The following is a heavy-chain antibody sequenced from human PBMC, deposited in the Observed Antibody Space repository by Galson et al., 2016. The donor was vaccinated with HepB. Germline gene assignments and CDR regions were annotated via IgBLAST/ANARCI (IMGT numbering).Heavy chain of an antibody. J-gene: IGHJ6*02. CDR2: IVVGSGDT. D-gene: IGHD1-14*01. V-gene: IGHV1-58*01. Sequence: SVKVSCKASGFTFSDSAVQWVRQARGQRLEWIGWIVVGSGDTDYAQKLEERVTITRDLSRSTAFMEVTGLRFEDTAVYYCAARNVKGDVWGQGTTVTVSS. CDR3: AARNVKGDV. CDR1: GFTFSDSA.